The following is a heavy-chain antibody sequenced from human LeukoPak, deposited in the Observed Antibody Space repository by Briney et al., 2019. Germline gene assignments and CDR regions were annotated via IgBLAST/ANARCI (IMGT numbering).Heavy chain of an antibody. D-gene: IGHD7-27*01. CDR1: GFTFNTYA. J-gene: IGHJ5*02. CDR2: ISFDGNNK. Sequence: GGSLRLSCAASGFTFNTYAMPWVRQAPGKGLEWVAVISFDGNNKYYADSVKGRFTISRDNSKNTLYLEMNSLSAEDTAVYYCARDTNWGSTHHWGQGTLVTVSS. V-gene: IGHV3-30-3*01. CDR3: ARDTNWGSTHH.